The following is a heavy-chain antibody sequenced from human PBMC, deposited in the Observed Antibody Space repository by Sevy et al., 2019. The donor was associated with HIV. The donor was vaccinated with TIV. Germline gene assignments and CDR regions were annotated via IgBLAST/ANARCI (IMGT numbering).Heavy chain of an antibody. Sequence: GGSLRLSCAASEFSFRTYARHWVRQAPGKGLEWVAGIWYDGSNENHADSVKGRFTISRDNSKNTLYLQMNSLRAEDTAVYYCVKDVGVGSTRRYADYWGQGTLVTVSS. CDR1: EFSFRTYA. CDR3: VKDVGVGSTRRYADY. CDR2: IWYDGSNE. V-gene: IGHV3-33*06. J-gene: IGHJ4*02. D-gene: IGHD1-26*01.